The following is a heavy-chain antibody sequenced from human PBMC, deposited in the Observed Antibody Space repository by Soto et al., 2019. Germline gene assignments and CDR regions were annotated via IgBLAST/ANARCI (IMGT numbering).Heavy chain of an antibody. J-gene: IGHJ5*02. Sequence: EVQLVESGGGLVQPGGSLRLSCAASGFTFSSYWMSWVRQAPGKGLEWVANIKQDGSEKYYVDSVKGRFTISRDNAKNSLYLQMNSLRAEDTAVYYWAREEADSSADLIDPWGQGTPVTVSS. CDR3: AREEADSSADLIDP. CDR2: IKQDGSEK. D-gene: IGHD6-19*01. CDR1: GFTFSSYW. V-gene: IGHV3-7*01.